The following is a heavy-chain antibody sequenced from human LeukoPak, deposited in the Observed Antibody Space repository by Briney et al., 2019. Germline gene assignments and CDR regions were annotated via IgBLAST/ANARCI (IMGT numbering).Heavy chain of an antibody. V-gene: IGHV3-23*01. CDR2: VSDSGGNT. J-gene: IGHJ4*02. CDR1: GFTFNTYA. CDR3: ARHRRSWLIHY. D-gene: IGHD5-12*01. Sequence: GGSLRLSCAASGFTFNTYAMSWVRQAPWERLQWVSGVSDSGGNTYYADSVRGRFTISRDNSKNTLYLQMNSLRGEDTVVYYCARHRRSWLIHYWGQGGLVSVSS.